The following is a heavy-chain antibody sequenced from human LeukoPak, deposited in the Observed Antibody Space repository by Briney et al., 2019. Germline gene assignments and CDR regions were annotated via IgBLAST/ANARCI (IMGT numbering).Heavy chain of an antibody. CDR3: ARGTWDLIAAVAPYYFDY. J-gene: IGHJ4*02. CDR2: ISSSSSYI. CDR1: GFTFSSYS. V-gene: IGHV3-21*01. Sequence: GGSLRLSCAASGFTFSSYSMNWVRQAPGKGLEWVSSISSSSSYIYYADSVKGRFTISRDNAKNSLYLQMNSLRAEDTAVYYCARGTWDLIAAVAPYYFDYWGQGTLVTVSS. D-gene: IGHD6-13*01.